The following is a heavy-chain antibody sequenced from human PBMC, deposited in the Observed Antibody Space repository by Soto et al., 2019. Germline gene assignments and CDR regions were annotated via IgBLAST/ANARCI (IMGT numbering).Heavy chain of an antibody. J-gene: IGHJ4*02. CDR1: GLSFSSYG. Sequence: QVQVVESGGGVAQPGRSLRLSCEASGLSFSSYGMHWVRQAPGKGLEWVTFISYDGNKNIYADSVKGRFTISRDNSKHTLYLQMNNLRAEDTAVYYCATDSRSTVTTLLNYWGQGTLVTVSS. V-gene: IGHV3-30*03. CDR3: ATDSRSTVTTLLNY. CDR2: ISYDGNKN. D-gene: IGHD4-17*01.